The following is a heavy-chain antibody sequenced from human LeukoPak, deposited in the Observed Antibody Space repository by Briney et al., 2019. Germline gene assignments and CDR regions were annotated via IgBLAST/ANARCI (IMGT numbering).Heavy chain of an antibody. Sequence: GKSLTLSCAASGLTFSTYGMHWVRQAPGKGLEWVAIICNDGSNQHYADSVKGRFTVSRDNSRNIMFLQMNSLRVEDTGIYYCARDLWDTSGKRLDYWGQGTLVTVPS. D-gene: IGHD6-19*01. CDR2: ICNDGSNQ. J-gene: IGHJ4*02. CDR3: ARDLWDTSGKRLDY. CDR1: GLTFSTYG. V-gene: IGHV3-33*01.